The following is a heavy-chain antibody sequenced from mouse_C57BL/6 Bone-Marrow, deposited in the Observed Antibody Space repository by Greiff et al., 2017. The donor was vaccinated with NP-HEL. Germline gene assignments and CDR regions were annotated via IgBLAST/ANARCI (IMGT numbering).Heavy chain of an antibody. CDR1: GYSFTSYY. V-gene: IGHV1-66*01. CDR2: IYPGSGNT. D-gene: IGHD1-1*01. CDR3: ARAGYYGSNPYYAMDY. Sequence: QVQLQQSGPELVKPGASVKISCKASGYSFTSYYIHWVKQRPGQGLEWIGWIYPGSGNTKYNEKFKGKATLTADTSSSTAYMQLSSLTSEDSAVYYCARAGYYGSNPYYAMDYWGQGTSVTVSS. J-gene: IGHJ4*01.